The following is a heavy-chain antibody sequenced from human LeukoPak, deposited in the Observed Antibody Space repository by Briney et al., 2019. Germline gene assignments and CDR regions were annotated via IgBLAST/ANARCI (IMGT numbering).Heavy chain of an antibody. Sequence: GGSLRLPCAVSGFTFSSYGMHWLRQAPGKGLEWVAFIRDDVINQSYPDSVKGRFTISRDSSKTPLYRQMTSLRGEATAVYYGAKDMGYTTGWTRFEYWGQGTPVTVSS. D-gene: IGHD6-19*01. J-gene: IGHJ4*02. V-gene: IGHV3-30*02. CDR3: AKDMGYTTGWTRFEY. CDR2: IRDDVINQ. CDR1: GFTFSSYG.